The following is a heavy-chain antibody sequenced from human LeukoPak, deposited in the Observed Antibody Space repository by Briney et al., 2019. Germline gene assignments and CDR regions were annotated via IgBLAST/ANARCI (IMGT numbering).Heavy chain of an antibody. Sequence: SETLSLTCAVSGGSISSGGYSWSWIRQPPGKGLEWIGYMYHSGSTYHNPSLKSRVTISVDRSKNQFSLELNSVTAADTAVYYCARGYCNSGNCPSFDYWGQGTLVTVSS. CDR3: ARGYCNSGNCPSFDY. J-gene: IGHJ4*02. CDR2: MYHSGST. CDR1: GGSISSGGYS. D-gene: IGHD2/OR15-2a*01. V-gene: IGHV4-30-2*01.